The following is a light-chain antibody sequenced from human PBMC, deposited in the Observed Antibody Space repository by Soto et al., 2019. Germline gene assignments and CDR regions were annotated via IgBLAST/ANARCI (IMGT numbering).Light chain of an antibody. CDR1: QNILYSSNNKNY. CDR3: QQYKDFWT. V-gene: IGKV4-1*01. CDR2: DVS. J-gene: IGKJ1*01. Sequence: DIVMTQSPDSLAVSLGERATINCKSSQNILYSSNNKNYLAWYQQKPGKAPNLLIYDVSRLQSGVPSRFSGSGSGTEFTLTISSLQPDDFATYYCQQYKDFWTFGQGTKVDI.